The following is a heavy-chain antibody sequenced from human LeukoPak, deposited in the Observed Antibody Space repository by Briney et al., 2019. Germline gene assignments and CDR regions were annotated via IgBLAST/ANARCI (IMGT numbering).Heavy chain of an antibody. D-gene: IGHD3-3*01. J-gene: IGHJ4*02. CDR1: GGSISRYY. CDR2: IYCSRST. Sequence: SGTLSLTCTVSGGSISRYYWSWVRQPPGKGLEWVGYIYCSRSTIYNTCLKSRVTISVHTSKNQFSLKLSSVTAADTAVYYCAASRFSRDPFDYWGQGTLVTVCS. CDR3: AASRFSRDPFDY. V-gene: IGHV4-59*01.